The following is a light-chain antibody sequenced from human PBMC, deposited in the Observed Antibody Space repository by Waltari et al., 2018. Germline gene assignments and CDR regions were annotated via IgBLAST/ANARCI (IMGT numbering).Light chain of an antibody. CDR3: QQYDHLLS. J-gene: IGKJ4*01. V-gene: IGKV1-33*01. Sequence: DIQMTPSPSSLSASVGDRVTITCQASQDIDNHLNWYQQKPGKAPKVLIYDASHLETGAPSRFSGSGSGTHFTFTITNLQPEDIATYYCQQYDHLLSFGGGTKVEI. CDR2: DAS. CDR1: QDIDNH.